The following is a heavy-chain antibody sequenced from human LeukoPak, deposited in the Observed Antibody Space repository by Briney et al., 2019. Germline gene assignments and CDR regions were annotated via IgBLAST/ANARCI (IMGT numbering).Heavy chain of an antibody. CDR3: ARWAGGHYDY. D-gene: IGHD1-26*01. CDR1: GFTFSSYA. V-gene: IGHV3-23*01. J-gene: IGHJ4*02. CDR2: ISGSGGST. Sequence: GGSLRLSCAASGFTFSSYAMSWVRQAPGKGLEWVSAISGSGGSTYYADSVKGRFTISRDNGKNSMYLEMNSLRAEDTAVYYCARWAGGHYDYWGQGTLVTVSS.